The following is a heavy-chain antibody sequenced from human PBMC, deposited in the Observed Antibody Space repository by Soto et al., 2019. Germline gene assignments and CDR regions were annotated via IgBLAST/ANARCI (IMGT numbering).Heavy chain of an antibody. D-gene: IGHD4-17*01. CDR2: IKRQSEGGPT. CDR3: TTAPGDLSFDY. CDR1: GFTFSDAW. V-gene: IGHV3-15*01. J-gene: IGHJ4*02. Sequence: PGGSLRLSCAASGFTFSDAWMNWVRQAPGKGLEWVGRIKRQSEGGPTDYPAPVKGRFTISRDDSKNMLFLQMDSLKIEDTAVYYCTTAPGDLSFDYWGQGTLVTVSS.